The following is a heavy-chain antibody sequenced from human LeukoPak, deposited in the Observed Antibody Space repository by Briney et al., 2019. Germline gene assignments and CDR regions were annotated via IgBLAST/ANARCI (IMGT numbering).Heavy chain of an antibody. V-gene: IGHV4-59*01. D-gene: IGHD1-26*01. CDR2: IYYSGST. CDR3: SGGPGGSYGQTPY. Sequence: PSETLSLTCTVFGGSIRSYYWSWIRQPPGKGLEWIGYIYYSGSTNYNPSLKSRVTISVDTSKNQFSLRLSSVTAADTAVYYCSGGPGGSYGQTPYWGQGTLVTVSS. CDR1: GGSIRSYY. J-gene: IGHJ4*02.